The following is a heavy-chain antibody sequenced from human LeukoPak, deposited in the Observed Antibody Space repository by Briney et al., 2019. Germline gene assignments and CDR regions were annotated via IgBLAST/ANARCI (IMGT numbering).Heavy chain of an antibody. CDR2: INHSGST. D-gene: IGHD1-26*01. V-gene: IGHV4-34*01. J-gene: IGHJ4*02. CDR1: GGSFSGYY. Sequence: PSETLPLTCTVSGGSFSGYYWSWIRQPPGKGLEWIGEINHSGSTNYNPSLKSRVTISVDTSKNQFSLELSSVTAADTAVYYCATTTIRLGYWGQGTLVTVSS. CDR3: ATTTIRLGY.